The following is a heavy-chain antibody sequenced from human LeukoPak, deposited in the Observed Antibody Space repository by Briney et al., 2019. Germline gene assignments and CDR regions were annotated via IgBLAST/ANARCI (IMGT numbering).Heavy chain of an antibody. CDR1: GFSFNTYW. CDR2: IKQDGSEQ. D-gene: IGHD3-22*01. CDR3: ARASSGYYSFDY. Sequence: GGSLKLSCVASGFSFNTYWMSWVRQAPGKGLEWVANIKQDGSEQYYVDSVKGRFTISRDNAKNSVYLQMNRLRVEDTAVYYCARASSGYYSFDYWGQGTLVTVSS. J-gene: IGHJ4*02. V-gene: IGHV3-7*04.